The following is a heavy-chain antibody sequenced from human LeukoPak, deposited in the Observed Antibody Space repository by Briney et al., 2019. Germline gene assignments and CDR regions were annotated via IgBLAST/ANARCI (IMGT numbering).Heavy chain of an antibody. CDR3: ARKGLGELLFDY. Sequence: GGSLRLSCAASGFTFDDYGMSWVRQAPGKGLEWVSGINWNGGSTGYADSVKGRFTISRDNAKNSLYLQMNSLRAEDTALYHCARKGLGELLFDYWGQGTLVTVSS. CDR1: GFTFDDYG. CDR2: INWNGGST. V-gene: IGHV3-20*01. J-gene: IGHJ4*02. D-gene: IGHD3-10*01.